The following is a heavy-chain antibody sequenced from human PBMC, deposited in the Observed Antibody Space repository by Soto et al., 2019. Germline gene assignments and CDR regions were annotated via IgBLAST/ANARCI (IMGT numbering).Heavy chain of an antibody. D-gene: IGHD6-13*01. CDR2: ISPFNGHT. CDR1: GYTFINFG. V-gene: IGHV1-18*01. J-gene: IGHJ5*02. Sequence: QVQLVQSGTEVKKPGASVKVSCKTSGYTFINFGIGWVRQAPGQGLEWMGWISPFNGHTHYAQKFQGRDSLTTDTSTSTAFLELRSVTYDDTAVYYCAREPPRATAGLNYFDPWGQGTLVTVSS. CDR3: AREPPRATAGLNYFDP.